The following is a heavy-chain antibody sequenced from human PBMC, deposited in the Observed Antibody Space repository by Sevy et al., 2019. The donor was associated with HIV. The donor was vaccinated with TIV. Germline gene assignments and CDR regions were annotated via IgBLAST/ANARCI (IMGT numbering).Heavy chain of an antibody. CDR3: VRDWVSGASYPSLWNWFDS. D-gene: IGHD1-26*01. V-gene: IGHV3-30*10. CDR1: GFTFRNYA. Sequence: GGSLRLSCEASGFTFRNYAMHWVRQAPGMGLEWVALISFDATNIFYTDSVKGRFSISRDNSKNTLYLQMNRLTSEDTALYYCVRDWVSGASYPSLWNWFDSWGQGTLVTVSS. CDR2: ISFDATNI. J-gene: IGHJ5*01.